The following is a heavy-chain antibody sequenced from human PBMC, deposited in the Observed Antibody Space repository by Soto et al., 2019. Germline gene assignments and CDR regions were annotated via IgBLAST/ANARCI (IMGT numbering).Heavy chain of an antibody. J-gene: IGHJ6*02. D-gene: IGHD3-22*01. V-gene: IGHV3-23*01. Sequence: GGSLRLSCAASGFTFSSYAMSWVRQAPGKGLEWVSAISGDGGSKYYADSVKGRFTISRDNSKNTLYLQMNSLRAEDTAVYYCAKTGQSLDYYDSSGYDYYYYYYGMDVWGQGTTVPVS. CDR2: ISGDGGSK. CDR1: GFTFSSYA. CDR3: AKTGQSLDYYDSSGYDYYYYYYGMDV.